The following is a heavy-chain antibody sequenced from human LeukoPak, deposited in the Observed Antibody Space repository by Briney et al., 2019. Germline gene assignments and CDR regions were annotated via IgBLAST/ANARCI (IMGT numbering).Heavy chain of an antibody. CDR2: IIPIFGTA. V-gene: IGHV1-69*05. CDR3: ARDPYSSGWYSSYYYYYMDV. D-gene: IGHD6-19*01. Sequence: SVKVSCKASGGTFSSYAISWVRQAPGQGLEWMGRIIPIFGTANYAQRFQGRVTITTDESTSTAYMELSSLRSEDTAVYYCARDPYSSGWYSSYYYYYMDVWGKGTTVTVSS. J-gene: IGHJ6*03. CDR1: GGTFSSYA.